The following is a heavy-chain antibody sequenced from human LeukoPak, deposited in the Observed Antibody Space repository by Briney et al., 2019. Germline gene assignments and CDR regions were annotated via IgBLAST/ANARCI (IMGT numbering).Heavy chain of an antibody. CDR1: GYTFAGYY. Sequence: ASVKVSCKASGYTFAGYYMHWVRQAPGQGLEWMGWINPNSGGTNYVQKFQGRVTMTRDTSISAAYMELSRLRSDDTAVYYCARAITMVRGVTDYWGQGTLVTVSS. D-gene: IGHD3-10*01. CDR3: ARAITMVRGVTDY. J-gene: IGHJ4*02. V-gene: IGHV1-2*02. CDR2: INPNSGGT.